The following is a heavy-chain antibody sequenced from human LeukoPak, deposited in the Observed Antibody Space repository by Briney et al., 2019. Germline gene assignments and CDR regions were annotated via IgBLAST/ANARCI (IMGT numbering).Heavy chain of an antibody. CDR3: AIHISAAAPFDY. Sequence: RGESLKISCKGSGYRFTSYWITWVRQLPGQGLEWMGRIDPSDSYTNYSPSFQGHVTISADKSISTAYLQWSSLKASDTAMYYGAIHISAAAPFDYWGQGTLVTVSS. CDR2: IDPSDSYT. V-gene: IGHV5-10-1*01. D-gene: IGHD6-13*01. CDR1: GYRFTSYW. J-gene: IGHJ4*02.